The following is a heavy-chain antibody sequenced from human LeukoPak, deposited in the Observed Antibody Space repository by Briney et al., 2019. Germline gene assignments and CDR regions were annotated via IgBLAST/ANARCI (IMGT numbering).Heavy chain of an antibody. J-gene: IGHJ3*02. CDR3: ARPSYCAFDI. CDR2: IYYSGST. CDR1: GGSISSSSYY. V-gene: IGHV4-39*01. Sequence: SETLSLTRTVSGGSISSSSYYWGWIRQPPGKGLEWIGSIYYSGSTYYNPSLKSRVTISVDTSKNQFSLKLSSVTAADTAVYYCARPSYCAFDIWGQGTMVTVSS. D-gene: IGHD3-10*01.